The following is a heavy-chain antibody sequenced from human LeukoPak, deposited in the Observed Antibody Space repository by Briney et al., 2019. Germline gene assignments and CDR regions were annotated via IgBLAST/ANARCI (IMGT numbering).Heavy chain of an antibody. V-gene: IGHV4-59*01. CDR3: VRRTSGSYSDY. Sequence: PSETLSLTCTVSGGSLSDYYWNWIRQPPGKGLEWIGHIYYSGTTNYDPSLKSRVTISIDTSKNQFSLKLTSVTAADTAVYYCVRRTSGSYSDYWGQGTLVTVSS. D-gene: IGHD1-26*01. CDR2: IYYSGTT. CDR1: GGSLSDYY. J-gene: IGHJ4*02.